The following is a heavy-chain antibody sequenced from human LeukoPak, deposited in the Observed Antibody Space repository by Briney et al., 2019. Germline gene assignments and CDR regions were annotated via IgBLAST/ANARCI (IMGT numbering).Heavy chain of an antibody. Sequence: GGSLRLSCAASGFTFSSYAMSWVRQAPGKGLEWVSAISGSGGSTYYADSVKGRFTTPRDNSKNTLYLQMNSLRAEDTAVYYCARGEWLSSYYFDYWGQGTLVTVSS. J-gene: IGHJ4*02. D-gene: IGHD3-3*01. CDR1: GFTFSSYA. CDR2: ISGSGGST. CDR3: ARGEWLSSYYFDY. V-gene: IGHV3-23*01.